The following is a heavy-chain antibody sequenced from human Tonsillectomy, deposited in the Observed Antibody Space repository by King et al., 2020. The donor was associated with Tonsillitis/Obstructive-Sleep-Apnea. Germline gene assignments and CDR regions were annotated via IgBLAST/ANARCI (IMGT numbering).Heavy chain of an antibody. J-gene: IGHJ5*02. CDR1: GFTFDDYA. CDR2: IRWNSGSI. D-gene: IGHD3-3*01. V-gene: IGHV3-9*01. Sequence: VQLVESGGGLVQPGRSLRLSCAASGFTFDDYAMHWVRHAPGKGLEWVSGIRWNSGSIGYADSVKGRFTISRDNAKNSLYMQMNSLSAEDTALYYCAKDHTTFGVVIEGTNWFDTWGQGTLVTVSS. CDR3: AKDHTTFGVVIEGTNWFDT.